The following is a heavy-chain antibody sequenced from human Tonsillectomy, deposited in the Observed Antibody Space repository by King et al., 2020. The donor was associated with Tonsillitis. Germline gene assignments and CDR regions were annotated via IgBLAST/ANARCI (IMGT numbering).Heavy chain of an antibody. J-gene: IGHJ6*02. CDR1: GFTFSNYA. V-gene: IGHV3-30-3*01. D-gene: IGHD5-12*01. CDR3: ARITGLRPPYYYYGMDV. CDR2: ISYDGSNK. Sequence: HVQLVESGGGVVQPGRSLRLSCAASGFTFSNYAMHWVRQAPGKGLEWVAVISYDGSNKYYADSVKGRFTISRDNSKNTLYLQMNSLRAEDTAVYYCARITGLRPPYYYYGMDVWGQGTTVTVSS.